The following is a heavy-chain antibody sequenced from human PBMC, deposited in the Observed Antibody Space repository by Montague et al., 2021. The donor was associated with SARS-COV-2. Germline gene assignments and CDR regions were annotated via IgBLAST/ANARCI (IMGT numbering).Heavy chain of an antibody. CDR1: GGSISPYY. J-gene: IGHJ5*01. CDR3: ARDRGRYFDSVSYNWLDS. V-gene: IGHV4-59*01. D-gene: IGHD3-10*01. Sequence: SETLSLTCTVSGGSISPYYWTWIRQPPGKGLEWIGYIYYTGSTKYKPSLKSRVTISVDTSKNQFSLNLKSVTAADTAVYYCARDRGRYFDSVSYNWLDSWGQGTLVTVSS. CDR2: IYYTGST.